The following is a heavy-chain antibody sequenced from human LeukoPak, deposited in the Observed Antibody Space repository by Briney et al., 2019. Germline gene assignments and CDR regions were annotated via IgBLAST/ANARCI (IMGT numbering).Heavy chain of an antibody. J-gene: IGHJ4*02. V-gene: IGHV3-64D*09. CDR3: VKDLRSDFMGVLSRYLSY. Sequence: AGSLRLSCSASGFTFSSFAMHWVRQAPGQGLEYIAAISRNGGSTYYADSVKGRFTISRDNSKSTLYLQMSSLRAEDTAVYLCVKDLRSDFMGVLSRYLSYWGQGTLVTVSS. CDR1: GFTFSSFA. CDR2: ISRNGGST. D-gene: IGHD2/OR15-2a*01.